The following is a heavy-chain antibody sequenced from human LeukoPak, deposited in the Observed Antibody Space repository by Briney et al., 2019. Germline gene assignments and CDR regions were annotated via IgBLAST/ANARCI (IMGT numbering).Heavy chain of an antibody. CDR1: GDSISSSNW. V-gene: IGHV4-4*02. CDR2: ISLSGTT. J-gene: IGHJ4*02. CDR3: ARDRPDIVASITWGYYFDY. Sequence: SGTLSLTCAVSGDSISSSNWWTWVRQPPGKGLEWIGEISLSGTTNYNPSLNSRVTISVDKSNNQFSLKLSSVTAADTAVYYCARDRPDIVASITWGYYFDYWGQGNLVTVSS. D-gene: IGHD5-12*01.